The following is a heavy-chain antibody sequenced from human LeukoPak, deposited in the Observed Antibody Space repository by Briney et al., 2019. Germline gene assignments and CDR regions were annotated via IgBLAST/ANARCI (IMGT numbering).Heavy chain of an antibody. J-gene: IGHJ4*02. D-gene: IGHD3-10*01. V-gene: IGHV3-23*01. Sequence: GGSPRLSCAASGFSFSIFAINWVRQAPGKGLEWVSGIGGSGTTTYYADSVKGRFTISRDNSKNTVFLQLSSLSAEDTALYYCARGRGGSGNYYSDYWGQGTLVIASS. CDR1: GFSFSIFA. CDR3: ARGRGGSGNYYSDY. CDR2: IGGSGTTT.